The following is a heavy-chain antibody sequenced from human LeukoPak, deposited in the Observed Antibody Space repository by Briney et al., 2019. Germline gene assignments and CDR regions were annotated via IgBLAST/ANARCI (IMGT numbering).Heavy chain of an antibody. CDR3: AKDGLYYDGSAHVYYFDY. Sequence: GGSLRLSCAASGFTFSVDAMSWVRGAPGKGLEWVSSITGSGDYTSYIDSVKVRFTLSRDNSKNILYLQMNSLRGEDTALYYCAKDGLYYDGSAHVYYFDYWGQGTLVAVSS. CDR2: ITGSGDYT. J-gene: IGHJ4*02. V-gene: IGHV3-23*01. D-gene: IGHD3-22*01. CDR1: GFTFSVDA.